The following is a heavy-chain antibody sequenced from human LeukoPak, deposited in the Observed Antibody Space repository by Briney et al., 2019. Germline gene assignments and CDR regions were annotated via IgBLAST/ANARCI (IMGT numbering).Heavy chain of an antibody. Sequence: PSETLSLTCTVSGGSISSYYWSWIRQPPGKGLEWIGYIYYSGSTNYNPSLKSRVTISVDTSKNQFSLKLSSVTAADTAVYYCARVTVLRYFDWYWDYWGQGTLVTVSS. J-gene: IGHJ4*02. CDR1: GGSISSYY. CDR2: IYYSGST. D-gene: IGHD3-9*01. V-gene: IGHV4-59*01. CDR3: ARVTVLRYFDWYWDY.